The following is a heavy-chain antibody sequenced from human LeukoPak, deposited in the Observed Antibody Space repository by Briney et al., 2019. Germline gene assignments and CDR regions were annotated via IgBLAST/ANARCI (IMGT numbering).Heavy chain of an antibody. CDR2: IYHSGST. CDR1: GGSISSGGYS. Sequence: SQTLSLTCAVSGGSISSGGYSWSWIRQPPGKGLEWIGYIYHSGSTYYNPSLKSRVTISVDRSKNQFSLKLSSVTAADTAVYYCARSPNYGDYYSGGFDPWGQGTLVTVS. J-gene: IGHJ5*02. D-gene: IGHD4-17*01. CDR3: ARSPNYGDYYSGGFDP. V-gene: IGHV4-30-2*01.